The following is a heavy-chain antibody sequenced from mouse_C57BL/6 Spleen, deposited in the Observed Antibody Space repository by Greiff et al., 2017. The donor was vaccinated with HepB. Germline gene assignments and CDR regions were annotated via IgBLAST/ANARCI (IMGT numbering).Heavy chain of an antibody. D-gene: IGHD4-1*01. Sequence: QVQLQQSGAELARPGASVKMSCKASGYTFTSYTMHWVKQRPGQGLEWIGYINPSSGYTKYNQKFKDKATLTADKSSSTAYMPLSSLTSEDSAVYYCARWELGPSFAYWGQGTLVTVSA. V-gene: IGHV1-4*01. CDR2: INPSSGYT. CDR1: GYTFTSYT. J-gene: IGHJ3*01. CDR3: ARWELGPSFAY.